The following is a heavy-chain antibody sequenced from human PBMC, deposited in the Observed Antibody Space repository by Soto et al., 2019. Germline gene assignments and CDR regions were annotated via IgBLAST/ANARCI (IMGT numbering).Heavy chain of an antibody. CDR2: IIPIFGTP. D-gene: IGHD3-10*01. CDR1: GGSFRSYA. V-gene: IGHV1-69*12. CDR3: AYSANHSYFFDS. Sequence: QVQLVQSGAEVKKPGSSVKVSCKASGGSFRSYAVNWVRQAPGQGLECLGGIIPIFGTPNYAQKFHGRVSITADESTSTVYMDLISLTSEDTAVYYCAYSANHSYFFDSWGQGTLVTVSS. J-gene: IGHJ5*01.